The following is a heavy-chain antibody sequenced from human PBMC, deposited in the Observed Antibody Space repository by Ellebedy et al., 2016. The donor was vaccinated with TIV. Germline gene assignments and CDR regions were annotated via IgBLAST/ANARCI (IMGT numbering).Heavy chain of an antibody. CDR2: IHSSGLT. Sequence: WVRQTPGRGLEWVGTIHSSGLTYYNPSLKSRVTISADTSKAQVSLKLISVTAADTAIYYCASDSNNIRWFYFWGQGTLVTVSS. CDR3: ASDSNNIRWFYF. D-gene: IGHD1-14*01. J-gene: IGHJ5*01. V-gene: IGHV4-39*07.